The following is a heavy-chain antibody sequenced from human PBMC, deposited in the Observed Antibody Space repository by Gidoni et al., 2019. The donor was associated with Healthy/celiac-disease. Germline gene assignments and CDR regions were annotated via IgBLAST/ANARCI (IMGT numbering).Heavy chain of an antibody. V-gene: IGHV4-39*01. CDR1: GCSISSSSYY. Sequence: QLQLQASGPGLVKPSETLSLTCTVSGCSISSSSYYWGWIRQPPGKGLEWIGSIYYSGSTYYNPSLKSRVTISVDTSKNQFSLKLSSVTAADTAVYYCARHKPGYDFWSGYPLSDYWGQGTLVTVSS. CDR3: ARHKPGYDFWSGYPLSDY. CDR2: IYYSGST. D-gene: IGHD3-3*01. J-gene: IGHJ4*02.